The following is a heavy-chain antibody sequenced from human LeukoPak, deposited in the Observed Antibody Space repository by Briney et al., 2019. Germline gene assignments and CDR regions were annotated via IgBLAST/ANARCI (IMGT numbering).Heavy chain of an antibody. Sequence: PGESLKISFKGFGXNFPNNWIAWVRQMPGKGLEWMGIIYPGDSDTRYSPSFQGQVSISADKSINTAYLQWSSLKASGSAMYYCARGFVRDYWGQGTLVTVSS. J-gene: IGHJ4*02. CDR2: IYPGDSDT. CDR3: ARGFVRDY. CDR1: GXNFPNNW. D-gene: IGHD3-16*01. V-gene: IGHV5-51*01.